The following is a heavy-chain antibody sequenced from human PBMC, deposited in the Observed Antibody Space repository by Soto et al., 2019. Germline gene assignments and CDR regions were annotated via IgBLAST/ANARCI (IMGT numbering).Heavy chain of an antibody. Sequence: ASVKVSCKASGYTFTGYYMHWVRQAPGQGLEWMGWINPNSGDTNYAQKFQGWVTMTRDTSISTAYMELSRLRSDDTAVYYCARDNQDDAFDIWGQGTMVTVSS. CDR1: GYTFTGYY. J-gene: IGHJ3*02. CDR2: INPNSGDT. CDR3: ARDNQDDAFDI. V-gene: IGHV1-2*04.